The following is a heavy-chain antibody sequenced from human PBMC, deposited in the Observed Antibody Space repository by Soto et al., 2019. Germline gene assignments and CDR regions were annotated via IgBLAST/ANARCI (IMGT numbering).Heavy chain of an antibody. Sequence: GGSLRLSCAASGFTFSDYYMSWIRQAPGKGLEWVSYISSSGSTIYYADSVKGRFTISRDNAKNSLYLQMNSLRAEDTAVYYCASLAIAVAGTVDYWGQGTLVTVSS. CDR1: GFTFSDYY. V-gene: IGHV3-11*01. CDR2: ISSSGSTI. J-gene: IGHJ4*02. CDR3: ASLAIAVAGTVDY. D-gene: IGHD6-19*01.